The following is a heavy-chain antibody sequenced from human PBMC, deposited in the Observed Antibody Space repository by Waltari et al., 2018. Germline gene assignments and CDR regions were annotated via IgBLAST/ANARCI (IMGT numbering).Heavy chain of an antibody. D-gene: IGHD2-15*01. J-gene: IGHJ6*03. CDR2: IKHSGST. Sequence: QVQLQQWGAGLLKPSETLSLTCAVYGGSFSGYYWSWIRQPPRKGLEWIGEIKHSGSTNYTPSLKSRVTISVDTSKNQFSLKLSSVTAADTAVYYCARVGHIVVVVAATNHYYYMDVWGKGTTVTVSS. V-gene: IGHV4-34*01. CDR3: ARVGHIVVVVAATNHYYYMDV. CDR1: GGSFSGYY.